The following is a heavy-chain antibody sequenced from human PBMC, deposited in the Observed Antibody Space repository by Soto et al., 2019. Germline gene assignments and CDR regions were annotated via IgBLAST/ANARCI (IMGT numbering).Heavy chain of an antibody. D-gene: IGHD5-18*01. CDR3: ARVGYSYGEIDY. Sequence: SETLSLTCSVSGYSISNTNWWSWVRQPPGKGLEWIGEILHSGSTSYNPSLKSRVTISVDKSKNQFSLKLSSVTAADTAVYYCARVGYSYGEIDYWGQGTLVTVSS. CDR1: GYSISNTNW. J-gene: IGHJ4*02. V-gene: IGHV4-4*02. CDR2: ILHSGST.